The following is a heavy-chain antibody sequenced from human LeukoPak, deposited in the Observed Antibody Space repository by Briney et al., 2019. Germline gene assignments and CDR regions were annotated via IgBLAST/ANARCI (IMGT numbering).Heavy chain of an antibody. J-gene: IGHJ3*02. V-gene: IGHV4-59*01. Sequence: SETLSLTCTVSGGSISSYYWSWIRQPPGKGLEWIGYIYYSGSTNYNPSLKSRVTISVDTYKNQFSLKLSSVTAADTAVYYCASTMVRGGDDAFDIWGQGTMVTVSS. CDR1: GGSISSYY. CDR2: IYYSGST. CDR3: ASTMVRGGDDAFDI. D-gene: IGHD3-10*01.